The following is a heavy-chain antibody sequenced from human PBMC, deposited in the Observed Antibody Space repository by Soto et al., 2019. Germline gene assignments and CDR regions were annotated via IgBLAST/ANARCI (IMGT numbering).Heavy chain of an antibody. CDR1: GFTFSSYA. D-gene: IGHD6-25*01. V-gene: IGHV3-30*14. CDR2: ISYDGSNK. J-gene: IGHJ5*01. CDR3: ARAHSSGHHWFDY. Sequence: PGGSLRLSCAASGFTFSSYAMHWVRQAPGKGLEWVAVISYDGSNKYYADSVKGRFTISRDNSKNTLYLQMSSLRAEDTAVYYCARAHSSGHHWFDYWGQGTLVTVSS.